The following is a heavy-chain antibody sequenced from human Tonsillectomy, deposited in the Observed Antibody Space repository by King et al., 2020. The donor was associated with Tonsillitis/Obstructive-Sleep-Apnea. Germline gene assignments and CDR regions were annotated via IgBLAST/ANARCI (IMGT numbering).Heavy chain of an antibody. CDR2: ISPIFGTE. D-gene: IGHD2-2*01. Sequence: QLVQSGAEVKKPGSSVKVSCKASGGAFSSYAISWVRQAPGQGLEWMGGISPIFGTENYAPKFQGRLTITSDESTSTAYMELSSLRSEDTAVYYGARDTTLGYCSSTSCPTDAFDIWGQGTMVTVSS. J-gene: IGHJ3*02. CDR3: ARDTTLGYCSSTSCPTDAFDI. CDR1: GGAFSSYA. V-gene: IGHV1-69*05.